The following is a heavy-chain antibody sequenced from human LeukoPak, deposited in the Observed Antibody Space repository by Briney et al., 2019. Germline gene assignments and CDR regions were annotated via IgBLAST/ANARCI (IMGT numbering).Heavy chain of an antibody. J-gene: IGHJ4*02. Sequence: PGGSLRLSCAASGFTFSSYGMHWVRQAPGKGLEWVAFIRYDGSNKYYADSVKGRFTISRDNSKNTLYLQMNSLRAEDTAVYYCAKDLRYSGGYPAWADYWGQGTLVTVSS. D-gene: IGHD1-26*01. CDR3: AKDLRYSGGYPAWADY. CDR1: GFTFSSYG. CDR2: IRYDGSNK. V-gene: IGHV3-30*02.